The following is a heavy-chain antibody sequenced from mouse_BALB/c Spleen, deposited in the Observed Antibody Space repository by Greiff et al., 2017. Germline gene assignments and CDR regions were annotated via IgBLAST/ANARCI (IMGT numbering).Heavy chain of an antibody. V-gene: IGHV1-42*01. CDR3: ARIYYGYDGYAMDY. Sequence: VQLQQSGPELVKPGASVKISCKASGYSFTGYYMHWVKQSHVKSLEWIGRINPYNGATSYNQKFKDKATLTADKSSSTAYMQLSSLTSEDSAVYYCARIYYGYDGYAMDYWGQGTSVTVSS. J-gene: IGHJ4*01. D-gene: IGHD2-2*01. CDR1: GYSFTGYY. CDR2: INPYNGAT.